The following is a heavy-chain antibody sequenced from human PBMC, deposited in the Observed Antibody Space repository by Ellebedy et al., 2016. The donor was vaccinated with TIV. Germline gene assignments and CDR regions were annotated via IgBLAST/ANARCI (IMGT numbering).Heavy chain of an antibody. CDR3: ARRSSYGDYAVQVNPWFDP. J-gene: IGHJ5*02. Sequence: GESLKISCAASGFNFSSYWMTWVRQAPGKGLEWVAKIRQEGDEIYYVESVKGRFTISRDNAKHSLFLQMNSLRAEDTAVYYGARRSSYGDYAVQVNPWFDPWGQGTLVTVSS. V-gene: IGHV3-7*01. D-gene: IGHD4-17*01. CDR2: IRQEGDEI. CDR1: GFNFSSYW.